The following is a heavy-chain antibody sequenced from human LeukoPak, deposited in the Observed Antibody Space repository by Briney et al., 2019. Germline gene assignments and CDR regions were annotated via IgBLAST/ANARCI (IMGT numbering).Heavy chain of an antibody. Sequence: GGSLRLSCAASGFTFSSYAMSWVRQAPGKGLERVSAISGSGGSTYYADSVKGWFTISRDNSKNTLYLQMNSLRAEDTAVYYCAKDRGSYIDAFDIWGQGTMVTVSS. V-gene: IGHV3-23*01. CDR1: GFTFSSYA. CDR2: ISGSGGST. CDR3: AKDRGSYIDAFDI. D-gene: IGHD1-26*01. J-gene: IGHJ3*02.